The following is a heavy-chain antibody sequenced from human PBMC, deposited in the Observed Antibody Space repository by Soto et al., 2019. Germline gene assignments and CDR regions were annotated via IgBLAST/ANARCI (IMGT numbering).Heavy chain of an antibody. CDR3: ARPTDYHYGMQV. D-gene: IGHD4-17*01. CDR2: IYPHDSDT. CDR1: GYNFHTYW. V-gene: IGHV5-51*01. J-gene: IGHJ6*02. Sequence: GESLKISCKGSGYNFHTYWIVWVRQMPGKGLEWMGFIYPHDSDTRYSPSFRGQVTISADKSINTAYLQWTSLKASDTAIYFCARPTDYHYGMQVWGQGTTVTVSS.